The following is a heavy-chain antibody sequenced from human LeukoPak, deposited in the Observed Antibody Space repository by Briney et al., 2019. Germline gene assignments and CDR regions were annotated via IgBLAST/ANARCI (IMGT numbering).Heavy chain of an antibody. CDR2: IYSGGST. CDR3: AKAGDYGSGRYFDY. V-gene: IGHV3-53*01. CDR1: GFTVSSNY. J-gene: IGHJ4*02. D-gene: IGHD3-10*01. Sequence: GGSLRLSCAASGFTVSSNYMSWVRQAPGKGLEWVSVIYSGGSTYYADSVKGRVTISRDNSKNTLYLQMNSLRAEDTAVYYCAKAGDYGSGRYFDYWGQGTLVTVSS.